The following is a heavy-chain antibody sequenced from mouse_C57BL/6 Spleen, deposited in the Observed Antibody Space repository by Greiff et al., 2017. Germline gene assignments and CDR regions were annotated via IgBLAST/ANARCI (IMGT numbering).Heavy chain of an antibody. CDR1: GYTFTDYE. CDR3: SRAWFAY. J-gene: IGHJ3*01. Sequence: VQLQQSGAELVRPGASVTLSCKASGYTFTDYEMHWVKQTPVHGLEWIGAIDPENGGTAYNQKFKGKAILTADKSSSTAYMELRSLTSEDSAVYYCSRAWFAYWGQGTLVTVSA. CDR2: IDPENGGT. D-gene: IGHD3-3*01. V-gene: IGHV1-15*01.